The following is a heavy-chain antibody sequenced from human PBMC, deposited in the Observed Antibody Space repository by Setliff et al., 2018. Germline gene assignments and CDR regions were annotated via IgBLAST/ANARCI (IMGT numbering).Heavy chain of an antibody. D-gene: IGHD3-22*01. CDR3: ARESRYYYDNLGTLDY. CDR1: GGSINSGDYY. Sequence: SETLSLTCTVSGGSINSGDYYWSWIRQPPGKGLEWIGYIYSSGSTYYNLSLKSRVSISVDTSKNQFSLKLSSVTAADTAVYYCARESRYYYDNLGTLDYWGQGTLVTVSS. CDR2: IYSSGST. J-gene: IGHJ4*02. V-gene: IGHV4-30-4*08.